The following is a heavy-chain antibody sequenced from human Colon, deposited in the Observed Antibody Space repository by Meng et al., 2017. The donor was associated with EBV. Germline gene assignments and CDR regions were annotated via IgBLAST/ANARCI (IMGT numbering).Heavy chain of an antibody. CDR1: GYTFTRYP. V-gene: IGHV7-4-1*02. Sequence: QVKVVQSGSEVKKPGASGNVSCKASGYTFTRYPMNWVRQAPGQGLEWMGWISTNTGNPTYAQGFTGRFVFSVDTSVSTAYLQISSLKAEDTAVYYCGTLKYTSGFYGPAYWGQGALVTVSS. D-gene: IGHD6-19*01. J-gene: IGHJ4*02. CDR2: ISTNTGNP. CDR3: GTLKYTSGFYGPAY.